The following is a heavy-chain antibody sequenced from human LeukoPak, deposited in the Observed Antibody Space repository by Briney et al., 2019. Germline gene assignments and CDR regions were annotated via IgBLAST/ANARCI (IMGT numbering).Heavy chain of an antibody. J-gene: IGHJ4*02. CDR2: ISPNSGGT. CDR1: GYTFTGYY. Sequence: VASVKVSCKASGYTFTGYYMHWVRQAPGQGLEWMGRISPNSGGTNYAQKFQGRVTMTRDTSISTAYMELSRLRSDDTAVYYCARDFWAGYSGYDPLDYWGQGTLVTVSS. V-gene: IGHV1-2*06. CDR3: ARDFWAGYSGYDPLDY. D-gene: IGHD5-12*01.